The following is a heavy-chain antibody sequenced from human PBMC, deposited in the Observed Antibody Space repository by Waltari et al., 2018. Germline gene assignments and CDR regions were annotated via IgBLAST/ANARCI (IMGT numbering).Heavy chain of an antibody. J-gene: IGHJ4*02. CDR3: ANYGQLPSNGDY. Sequence: EVRLLESGGALVQPGGSLRLSCAASVSPFGTYYMIWVRQAPGRGLEWVSTISGPAHETVYADSVKGRFTISRDNSKTTLYLQMNSLRVEDTAMYYCANYGQLPSNGDYWGQGTLVTVSS. V-gene: IGHV3-23*01. CDR2: ISGPAHET. D-gene: IGHD1-1*01. CDR1: VSPFGTYY.